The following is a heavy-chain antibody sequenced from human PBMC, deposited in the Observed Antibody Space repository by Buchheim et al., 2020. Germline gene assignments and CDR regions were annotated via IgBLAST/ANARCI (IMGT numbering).Heavy chain of an antibody. CDR3: ARTHGFGHYFYYYGLDV. D-gene: IGHD5-24*01. Sequence: QVQLVESGGGVVQPGRSLRLSCAVSGFTFSRYAMHWVRQAPGKGLEWVAVISYDGTNEYNPDSVKGRFTISRDNSKNTLYLQMNSLRAEDTAVYYCARTHGFGHYFYYYGLDVWGQGTT. CDR1: GFTFSRYA. CDR2: ISYDGTNE. V-gene: IGHV3-30-3*01. J-gene: IGHJ6*02.